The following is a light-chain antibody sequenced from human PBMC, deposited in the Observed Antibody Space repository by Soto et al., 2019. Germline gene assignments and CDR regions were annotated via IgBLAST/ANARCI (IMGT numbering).Light chain of an antibody. CDR2: GGS. CDR1: SSDVGSYNL. Sequence: QSALPQPASVSGSPGQSLTISCIGTSSDVGSYNLVSWYQKHTGKGPKLIIYGGSKRSSGVSNRFSGSKSGNTASLTISGLQAEDEADYYSCSYAGSSTYVFGTGTKVTVL. CDR3: CSYAGSSTYV. V-gene: IGLV2-23*01. J-gene: IGLJ1*01.